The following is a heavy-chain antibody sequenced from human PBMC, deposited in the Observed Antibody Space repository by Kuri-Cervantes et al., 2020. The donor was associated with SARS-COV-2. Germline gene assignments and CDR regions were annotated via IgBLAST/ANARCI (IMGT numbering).Heavy chain of an antibody. Sequence: GESLKISCADSGFTFRNYAFHWVRQAPGKGLEWVAVISYDGSNKYYADSVKGRFTISRDNSKNTLYLQMSSLRAEDTAVYYCARAHYYYDSSGYYPLDYWGQGTLVTVSS. CDR3: ARAHYYYDSSGYYPLDY. V-gene: IGHV3-30-3*01. CDR1: GFTFRNYA. CDR2: ISYDGSNK. D-gene: IGHD3-22*01. J-gene: IGHJ4*02.